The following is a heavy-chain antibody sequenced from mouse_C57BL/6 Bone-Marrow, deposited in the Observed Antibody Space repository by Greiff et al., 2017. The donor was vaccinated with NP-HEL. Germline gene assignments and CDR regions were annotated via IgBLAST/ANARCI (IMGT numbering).Heavy chain of an antibody. J-gene: IGHJ3*01. CDR2: IDPSDSYT. CDR1: GYTFTSYW. V-gene: IGHV1-50*01. Sequence: VQLQQPGAELVKPGASVKLSCKASGYTFTSYWMQWVKQRPGQGLEWIGEIDPSDSYTNYNQKFKGKATLTVDTSSSTAYMQLSSLTSEDSAVYYCARFYYYCSRRDWGQGTLVTVSA. D-gene: IGHD1-1*01. CDR3: ARFYYYCSRRD.